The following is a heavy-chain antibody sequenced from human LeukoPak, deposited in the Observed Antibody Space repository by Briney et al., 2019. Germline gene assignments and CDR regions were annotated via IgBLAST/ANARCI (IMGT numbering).Heavy chain of an antibody. CDR2: IYYSGST. CDR3: AKYTWNDEALDY. V-gene: IGHV4-39*01. D-gene: IGHD1-20*01. Sequence: PSETLSLTCTVSGGSISSSSYYWGWIRQPPGKGLEWIGSIYYSGSTYYNPSLKSRVTISVYTSKNQFSLKLSSVTAADTAVYYCAKYTWNDEALDYWGQGTLVTVSS. J-gene: IGHJ4*02. CDR1: GGSISSSSYY.